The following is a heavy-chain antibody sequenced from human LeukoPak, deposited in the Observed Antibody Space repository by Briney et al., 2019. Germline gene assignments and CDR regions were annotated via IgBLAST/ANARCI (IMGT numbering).Heavy chain of an antibody. J-gene: IGHJ4*02. CDR1: GGSISSYY. D-gene: IGHD3-22*01. CDR2: IHYSGST. Sequence: SETLSLTCTVSGGSISSYYWSWIRQPPGKGLEWIGYIHYSGSTNYNRSLKSRVTISIDTSENQFSLKLTSVTAADTAVYYCARDYYDGSGYYGFDYWGQGTLVTVSS. V-gene: IGHV4-59*01. CDR3: ARDYYDGSGYYGFDY.